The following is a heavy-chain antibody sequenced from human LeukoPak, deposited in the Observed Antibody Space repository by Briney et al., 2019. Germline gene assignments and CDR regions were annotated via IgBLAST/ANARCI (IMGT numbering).Heavy chain of an antibody. Sequence: SETLSLTCTVSGGSISSSTYYWGWIRQPPGKGLEWIGNLYYSGSTYYNPSLKSRVTISVDTSKNQFSLKLSSVTAADTAVYYCARADTYYYDSSGYYGIGYFDYWGQGTLVTVSS. V-gene: IGHV4-39*07. CDR1: GGSISSSTYY. J-gene: IGHJ4*02. CDR2: LYYSGST. D-gene: IGHD3-22*01. CDR3: ARADTYYYDSSGYYGIGYFDY.